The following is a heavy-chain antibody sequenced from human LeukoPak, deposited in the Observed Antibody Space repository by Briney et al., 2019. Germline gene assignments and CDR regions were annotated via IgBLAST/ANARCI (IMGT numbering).Heavy chain of an antibody. D-gene: IGHD6-19*01. CDR3: AREVAVAGKALDY. J-gene: IGHJ4*02. CDR1: GYSISSGYY. CDR2: IYHSGGT. V-gene: IGHV4-38-2*01. Sequence: SETLSLTCAVSGYSISSGYYWGWIRQPPGKGLEWIGSIYHSGGTYYNPSLKSRVTISVDTSKNQFSLKLSSVTAADTAVYYCAREVAVAGKALDYWGQGTLVTVSS.